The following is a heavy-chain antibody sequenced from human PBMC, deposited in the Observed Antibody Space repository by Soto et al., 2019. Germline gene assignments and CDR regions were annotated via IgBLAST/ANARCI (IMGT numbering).Heavy chain of an antibody. CDR3: AGDAHDGSAYFRHYYYGMDV. CDR1: GYTFTSYG. J-gene: IGHJ6*02. CDR2: INAGNGNT. V-gene: IGHV1-3*01. D-gene: IGHD3-22*01. Sequence: QSQLMQSGAEVKKPGASVKVSCKASGYTFTSYGIHWVRQAPGQRLEWTGAINAGNGNTKYSEKFQRRVTITRDTSASTAYLELRSMSSEDTAVYYCAGDAHDGSAYFRHYYYGMDVWGQGTTVTVSS.